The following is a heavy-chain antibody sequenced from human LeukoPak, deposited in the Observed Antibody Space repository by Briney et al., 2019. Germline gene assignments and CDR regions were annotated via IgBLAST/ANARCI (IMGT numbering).Heavy chain of an antibody. J-gene: IGHJ4*02. CDR2: INPSYSDA. V-gene: IGHV5-51*01. CDR3: AKGYSRVDY. Sequence: RGESLKISCKASGYFFTSDWIGWVRPMPGKGLEWMGIINPSYSDARYSPSFQGQVTISADKSISIVYLQWSSLKASDTAKYYCAKGYSRVDYWGQGTLVTVSS. CDR1: GYFFTSDW. D-gene: IGHD5-12*01.